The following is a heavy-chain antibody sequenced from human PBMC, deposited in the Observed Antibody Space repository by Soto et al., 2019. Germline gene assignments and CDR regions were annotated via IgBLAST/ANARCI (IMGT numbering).Heavy chain of an antibody. J-gene: IGHJ6*02. D-gene: IGHD6-6*01. V-gene: IGHV1-69*13. CDR2: IIPIFGTA. Sequence: SVKVSCKASGGTFSSYAISWVRQAPGQGLEWMGGIIPIFGTANYAQKFQGRVTITADESTSTAYMELSSLRSEDTAVYYCARDHTRLEAPFYYYGMDVWGQGTTVTVSS. CDR3: ARDHTRLEAPFYYYGMDV. CDR1: GGTFSSYA.